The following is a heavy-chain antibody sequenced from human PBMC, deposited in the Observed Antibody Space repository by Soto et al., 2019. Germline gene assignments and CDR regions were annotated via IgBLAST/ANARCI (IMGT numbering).Heavy chain of an antibody. CDR3: ARARGLGIYF. Sequence: EVQLVESGGGLVQPGGSLRLSCVASGFTINKYWMSWVRQAPGKGLEWVANIKEDGREKKYVYSVKGRFTISRDNAKNSVELQMNSLRVEDTAVYYCARARGLGIYFWGQGSLVPVSS. V-gene: IGHV3-7*01. J-gene: IGHJ4*02. D-gene: IGHD3-10*01. CDR1: GFTINKYW. CDR2: IKEDGREK.